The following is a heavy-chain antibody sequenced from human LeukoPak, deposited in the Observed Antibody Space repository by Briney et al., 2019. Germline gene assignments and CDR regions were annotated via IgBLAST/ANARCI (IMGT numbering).Heavy chain of an antibody. V-gene: IGHV3-74*01. J-gene: IGHJ6*02. Sequence: GGSLRLSCTVSGFTFSSFWMHWVRQAPGKGLVWVSRINSDGSSTSYADSVKGRFTISRDNAKSTLYLQMNSLRAEDTAVYYCAREKVVYANYGVDVWGQGTTVTVSS. CDR1: GFTFSSFW. CDR3: AREKVVYANYGVDV. D-gene: IGHD2-8*02. CDR2: INSDGSST.